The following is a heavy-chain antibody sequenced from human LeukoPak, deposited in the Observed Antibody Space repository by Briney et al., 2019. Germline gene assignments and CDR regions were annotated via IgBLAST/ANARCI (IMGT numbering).Heavy chain of an antibody. CDR3: VRDRGYSYGSTYFDY. Sequence: GGSLRLSCAASGFTFSAYRMHWVRQPPGKGLVWVSVIGGGGSATDYADSVKGRFTISRDDAKNTLYLQMSSLSAEDTAVYYCVRDRGYSYGSTYFDYWGRGTLVTVSS. CDR1: GFTFSAYR. CDR2: IGGGGSAT. V-gene: IGHV3-74*01. J-gene: IGHJ4*02. D-gene: IGHD5-18*01.